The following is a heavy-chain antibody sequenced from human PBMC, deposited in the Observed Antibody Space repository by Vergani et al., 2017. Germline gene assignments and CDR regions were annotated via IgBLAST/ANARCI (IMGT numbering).Heavy chain of an antibody. D-gene: IGHD6-19*01. CDR1: GFTFIMHA. CDR3: AKVGRSEVAGTFGAFDI. CDR2: LSASDRRT. Sequence: EVQLLESGGSLKQPGGSVRLSCAASGFTFIMHAMSWVRQAPGKGLEWVSTLSASDRRTHYADSVKGRFTISRDISKNTLFLHMNSLRPEDTAVYYCAKVGRSEVAGTFGAFDIWGQGTMVTVSS. J-gene: IGHJ3*02. V-gene: IGHV3-23*01.